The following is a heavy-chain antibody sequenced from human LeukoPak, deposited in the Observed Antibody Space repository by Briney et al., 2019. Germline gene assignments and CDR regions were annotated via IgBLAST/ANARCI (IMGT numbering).Heavy chain of an antibody. V-gene: IGHV1-18*01. CDR3: ARGDVFGSGGYDSPFDY. CDR1: GYTFTSYG. CDR2: ISAYNGNT. J-gene: IGHJ4*02. Sequence: ASVKVSCKASGYTFTSYGISWVRQAPGQGLEWMGWISAYNGNTNYAQKLQGRVTMTTDTSTSTAYMELRSLRSDDTAVYYCARGDVFGSGGYDSPFDYWGQGTLVTVSS. D-gene: IGHD5-12*01.